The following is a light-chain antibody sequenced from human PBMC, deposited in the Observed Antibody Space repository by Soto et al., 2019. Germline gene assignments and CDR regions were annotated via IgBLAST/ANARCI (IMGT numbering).Light chain of an antibody. Sequence: IVMTQSPATLSVSPGERATLSCRASQTVNKNVGWDQQKPGQAPRLLIYGAITRATGIPARFSGSGSGTEFTLTISSLQSEEFAVYYCQQYNNWPLTFGGGTKVEIK. CDR1: QTVNKN. J-gene: IGKJ4*01. V-gene: IGKV3D-15*01. CDR3: QQYNNWPLT. CDR2: GAI.